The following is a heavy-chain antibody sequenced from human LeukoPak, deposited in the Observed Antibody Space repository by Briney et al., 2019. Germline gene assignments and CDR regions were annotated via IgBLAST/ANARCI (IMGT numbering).Heavy chain of an antibody. J-gene: IGHJ4*02. CDR3: AKYSCSITSCPHTSQD. CDR2: ITGSGGST. V-gene: IGHV3-23*01. D-gene: IGHD2-2*01. CDR1: EFTFSTYA. Sequence: VGSLRLSCAAFEFTFSTYAMGWVRQAPGKGLEWVSAITGSGGSTYYADSVKGRFTISRDNSKNTLYLQMNSLRPEDTAVYYCAKYSCSITSCPHTSQDWAQGTLVIVSS.